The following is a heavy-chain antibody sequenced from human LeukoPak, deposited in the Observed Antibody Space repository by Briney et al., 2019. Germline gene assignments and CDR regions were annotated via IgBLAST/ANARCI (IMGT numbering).Heavy chain of an antibody. J-gene: IGHJ4*02. V-gene: IGHV3-33*01. D-gene: IGHD1-26*01. CDR1: GFTFSRYG. CDR2: MWYDGGNE. CDR3: ARPLVGAALDY. Sequence: GRSLRLSCAASGFTFSRYGMHWVRQAPGKGLEWVAVMWYDGGNEYYADSVKGRFTIYRDNSKNTLYLQMNSLRGDDAAVYYCARPLVGAALDYWGQGTLVTVSS.